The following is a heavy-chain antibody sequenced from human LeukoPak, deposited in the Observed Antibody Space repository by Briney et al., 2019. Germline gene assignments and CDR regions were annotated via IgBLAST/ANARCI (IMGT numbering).Heavy chain of an antibody. CDR2: IYYSGST. CDR1: GGSISSSSYY. CDR3: ARLLIAAADY. V-gene: IGHV4-39*01. J-gene: IGHJ4*02. Sequence: SETLSLTCTVSGGSISSSSYYWGWIRQPPGKGLEWIGSIYYSGSTYYNPSLKSRVTISVDTSKNQFSLKLSSVTAADTAAYYCARLLIAAADYWGQGTLVTVSS. D-gene: IGHD6-13*01.